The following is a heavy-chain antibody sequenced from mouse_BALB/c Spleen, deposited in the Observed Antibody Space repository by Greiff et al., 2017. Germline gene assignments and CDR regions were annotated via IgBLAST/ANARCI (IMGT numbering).Heavy chain of an antibody. J-gene: IGHJ4*01. D-gene: IGHD1-1*01. CDR2: INPYNDGT. Sequence: EVKLQESGPELVKPGASVKMSCKASGYTFTSYVMHWVKQKPGQGLEWIGYINPYNDGTKYNEKFKGKATLTSDKSSSTAYMELSSLTSEDSAVYYCARWDYYAPYYAMDYWGQGTSVTVSS. CDR3: ARWDYYAPYYAMDY. CDR1: GYTFTSYV. V-gene: IGHV1-14*01.